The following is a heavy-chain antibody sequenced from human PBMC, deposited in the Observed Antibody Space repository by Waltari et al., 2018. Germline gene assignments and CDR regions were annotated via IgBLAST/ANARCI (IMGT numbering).Heavy chain of an antibody. D-gene: IGHD3-10*01. J-gene: IGHJ3*02. CDR3: ARDPPQLADAFDI. CDR1: GDSVSSNNSY. Sequence: QLQLQESGPGLVKPSETLSLTCSVSGDSVSSNNSYWGWIRQPPGKGLEWIGTISYSGNAYYHPSRKSRVTISLDMFNNQFSLKLSSVTAADTAVYYCARDPPQLADAFDIWGQGTMVTVSS. V-gene: IGHV4-39*07. CDR2: ISYSGNA.